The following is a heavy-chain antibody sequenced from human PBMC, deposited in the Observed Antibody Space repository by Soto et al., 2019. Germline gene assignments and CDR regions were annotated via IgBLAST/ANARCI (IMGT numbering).Heavy chain of an antibody. V-gene: IGHV3-23*01. D-gene: IGHD2-2*01. CDR1: GFTFDTNG. Sequence: PGGSLRLSCAASGFTFDTNGMTWVRQAPGKGLEWVSAISAAGGTTYYADPVKGRFTISRDNSKNTLYLQMNSLRAEDTAVYYCARFEVPAASHHYYYGMDVWGQGTTVTVSS. CDR3: ARFEVPAASHHYYYGMDV. J-gene: IGHJ6*02. CDR2: ISAAGGTT.